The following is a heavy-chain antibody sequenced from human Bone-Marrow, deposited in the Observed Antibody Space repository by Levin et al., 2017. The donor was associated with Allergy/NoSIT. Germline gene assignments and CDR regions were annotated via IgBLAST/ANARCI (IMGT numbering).Heavy chain of an antibody. D-gene: IGHD2-8*01. Sequence: SQTLSLTCAVYGGSFSGYYWSWIRQPPGKGLEWIGEINHSGSTNYNPSLKSRVTISVDTSKNQFSLKLSSVTAADTAVYYCASVRRRCTNGVCPQANWYFDLWGRGTLVTVSS. J-gene: IGHJ2*01. CDR3: ASVRRRCTNGVCPQANWYFDL. CDR1: GGSFSGYY. V-gene: IGHV4-34*01. CDR2: INHSGST.